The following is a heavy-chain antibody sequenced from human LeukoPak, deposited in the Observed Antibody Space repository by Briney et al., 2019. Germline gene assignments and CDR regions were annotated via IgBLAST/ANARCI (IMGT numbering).Heavy chain of an antibody. CDR2: IYTSGST. Sequence: SETLSLTCTVSGGSISSYYWSWIRQPAGKGLEWIGRIYTSGSTNYNPSLKSRVTMSVDTSKNQFSLKLSSVTAADTAVYYCARDLEGSGWASYDAFDIWGQGTMVTVSS. CDR3: ARDLEGSGWASYDAFDI. J-gene: IGHJ3*02. V-gene: IGHV4-4*07. D-gene: IGHD6-25*01. CDR1: GGSISSYY.